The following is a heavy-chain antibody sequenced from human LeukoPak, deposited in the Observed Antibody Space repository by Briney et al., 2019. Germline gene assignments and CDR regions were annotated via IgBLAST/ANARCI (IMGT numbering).Heavy chain of an antibody. J-gene: IGHJ5*01. D-gene: IGHD2-2*01. CDR1: GGSFSDYH. CDR2: MFYSGNT. CDR3: ARDQEHCSGTSCYPYWYDS. Sequence: SETLSLTCAVYGGSFSDYHWSWIRQPAGKGLEWIGRMFYSGNTDYNPSLKSRLTMSIGTSKNQFSLKLSSVTAADTAVYFCARDQEHCSGTSCYPYWYDSWGQGTLVTVSS. V-gene: IGHV4-4*07.